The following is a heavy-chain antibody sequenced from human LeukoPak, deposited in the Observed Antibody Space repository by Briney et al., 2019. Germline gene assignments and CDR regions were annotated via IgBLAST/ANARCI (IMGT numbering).Heavy chain of an antibody. D-gene: IGHD2-15*01. CDR1: GGSFSGYY. CDR3: ARDSRYCSGGSCSVWYYYYGMDV. V-gene: IGHV4-34*01. CDR2: INHSGST. J-gene: IGHJ6*02. Sequence: SETLSLTCAVYGGSFSGYYWSWIRQPPGKGLEWIGEINHSGSTNYNPSLKSRVTISVDTSKNQFSLKLSSVTAAETAVYYCARDSRYCSGGSCSVWYYYYGMDVWGQGTTVTVSS.